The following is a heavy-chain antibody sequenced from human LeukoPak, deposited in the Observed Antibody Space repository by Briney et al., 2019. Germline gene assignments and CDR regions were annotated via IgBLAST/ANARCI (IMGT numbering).Heavy chain of an antibody. Sequence: GGSLRLSCAASGFTFRNYAMNWVRQAPGKGLEWVSLIYSGGSTYYADSVKGRFTISRDNSKTTLYLQMNSLRAEDTAVYYCARPEAGSGSPFLAYWGQGTLVTVSS. J-gene: IGHJ4*02. CDR1: GFTFRNYA. V-gene: IGHV3-66*04. CDR2: IYSGGST. D-gene: IGHD3-10*01. CDR3: ARPEAGSGSPFLAY.